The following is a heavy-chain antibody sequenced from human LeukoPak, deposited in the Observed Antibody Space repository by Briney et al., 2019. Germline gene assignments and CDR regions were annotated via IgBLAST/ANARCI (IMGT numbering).Heavy chain of an antibody. CDR3: TRFKYSSSDLDY. V-gene: IGHV3-48*03. CDR2: IRSSGRTI. Sequence: HSGGSLRLSCAASGFTFSSYDMNWVRQAQGKGLEWVSYIRSSGRTIYYAGSVKGRFTISRDNDKNSLYLQMNSLRAEDTAVYYCTRFKYSSSDLDYWGQGTLVTVSS. D-gene: IGHD6-6*01. CDR1: GFTFSSYD. J-gene: IGHJ4*02.